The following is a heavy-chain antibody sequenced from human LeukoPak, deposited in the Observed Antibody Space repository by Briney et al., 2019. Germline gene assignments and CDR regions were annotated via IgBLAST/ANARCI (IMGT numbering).Heavy chain of an antibody. CDR2: IYYSGST. CDR1: GGSISSYY. D-gene: IGHD6-13*01. J-gene: IGHJ4*02. V-gene: IGHV4-59*01. Sequence: SETLSLTCSVLGGSISSYYWSWIRQPPGKGLEWIGSIYYSGSTTYNPSLKTRVTISVHTSKHQFSLKLSSVAAADTAVYYCARALYRLGSSWYIDYWGQGTLVTVSS. CDR3: ARALYRLGSSWYIDY.